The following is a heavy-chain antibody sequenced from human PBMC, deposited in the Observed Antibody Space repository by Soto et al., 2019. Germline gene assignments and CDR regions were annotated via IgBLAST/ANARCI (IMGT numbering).Heavy chain of an antibody. D-gene: IGHD6-13*01. CDR2: ISGGGNDR. CDR3: ARSLFIASTDTEAFDS. J-gene: IGHJ4*02. V-gene: IGHV3-23*01. Sequence: EVQLLESGGGLVQPGGSLTLSCAASGFTFSSYAMSWVRQAPGKGLEWVSAISGGGNDRFYADSVRGRFTISRDNSRNTLYLHMNSLRAEATAVHYCARSLFIASTDTEAFDSWGQGTLVTVSS. CDR1: GFTFSSYA.